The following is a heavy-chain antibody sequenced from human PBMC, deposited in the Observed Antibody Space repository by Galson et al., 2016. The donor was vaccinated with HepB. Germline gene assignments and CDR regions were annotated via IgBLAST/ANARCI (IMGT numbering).Heavy chain of an antibody. D-gene: IGHD4-23*01. V-gene: IGHV4-4*02. Sequence: ETLSLTCAVSNGSITSAHWWTWVRQSPGKGLEWIGEIYPIGGTNYNPSLNSRVAMSVDKSKNQFSLRLNSVTAADTAVYYCAVDYGGNSAFDSWGQGTLATVSS. CDR2: IYPIGGT. CDR3: AVDYGGNSAFDS. CDR1: NGSITSAHW. J-gene: IGHJ4*02.